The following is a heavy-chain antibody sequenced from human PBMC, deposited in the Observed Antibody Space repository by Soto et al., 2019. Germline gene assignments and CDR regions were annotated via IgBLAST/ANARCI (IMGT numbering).Heavy chain of an antibody. CDR1: GFTFSSYG. Sequence: QVQLVESGGGVVQPGRSLRLSCAASGFTFSSYGMHWVRQAPGKGLEWVAVIWYDGSNKYYADSVKGRFTISRDNSKNRLYLQMNSLRAEDTAVYYCARDESRGDGMDVWGQGTTVTVSS. V-gene: IGHV3-33*01. CDR3: ARDESRGDGMDV. CDR2: IWYDGSNK. J-gene: IGHJ6*02. D-gene: IGHD3-10*01.